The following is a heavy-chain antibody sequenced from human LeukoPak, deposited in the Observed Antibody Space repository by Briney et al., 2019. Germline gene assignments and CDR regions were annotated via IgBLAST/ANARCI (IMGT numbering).Heavy chain of an antibody. CDR3: ATGPYKQLVRFSFTIFDY. CDR2: INPSGGST. CDR1: GYTFTSYY. J-gene: IGHJ4*02. V-gene: IGHV1-46*01. Sequence: ASVKVSCKASGYTFTSYYMHWVRQAPGQGLEWMGIINPSGGSTSYAQKFQGRVTMTEDTSTDTAYMELSSLRSEDTAVYYCATGPYKQLVRFSFTIFDYWGQGTLVTVSS. D-gene: IGHD6-6*01.